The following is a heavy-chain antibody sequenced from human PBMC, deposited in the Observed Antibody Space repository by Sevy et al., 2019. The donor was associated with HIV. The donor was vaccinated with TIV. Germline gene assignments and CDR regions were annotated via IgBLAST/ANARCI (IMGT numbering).Heavy chain of an antibody. CDR2: IFFSGST. Sequence: SETLSLTCTVSGVSISDSSYDWGWIRQPPGKGLEWIASIFFSGSTYYNPSLKSRVTISVDTSKSQISLKLNSVTAADTALYYCARQGGLVDRAFDYWGQGTLVTVSS. J-gene: IGHJ4*02. V-gene: IGHV4-39*01. CDR1: GVSISDSSYD. D-gene: IGHD3-10*01. CDR3: ARQGGLVDRAFDY.